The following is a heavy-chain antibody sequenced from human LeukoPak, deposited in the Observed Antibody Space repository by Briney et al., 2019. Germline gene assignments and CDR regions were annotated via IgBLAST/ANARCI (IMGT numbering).Heavy chain of an antibody. J-gene: IGHJ4*02. Sequence: QAGGSLRLSCAASGFTFSSYDMHWVRQATGKGLEWVSAIGTAGDTYYPGSVKGRFTISRDNAKNSLYLQMNSLRAEDTAVYYCARVPHPGYGGNRGPFDYWGQGTLVTVSS. V-gene: IGHV3-13*01. CDR3: ARVPHPGYGGNRGPFDY. D-gene: IGHD4-23*01. CDR1: GFTFSSYD. CDR2: IGTAGDT.